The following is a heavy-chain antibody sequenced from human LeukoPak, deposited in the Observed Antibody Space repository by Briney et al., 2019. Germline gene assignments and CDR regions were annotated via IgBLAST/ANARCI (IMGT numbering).Heavy chain of an antibody. V-gene: IGHV3-48*03. CDR2: ISDSVTTI. CDR3: ARVLAYYDFWSGYSDY. CDR1: GFTFSTYD. Sequence: GGSLRLSCVVSGFTFSTYDMNWVRQAPGKGLEWISKISDSVTTIYYTDSMKGRFTISRDNAKKSLYLQMNSLRAEDTAVYYCARVLAYYDFWSGYSDYWGQGTLVTVSS. J-gene: IGHJ4*01. D-gene: IGHD3-3*01.